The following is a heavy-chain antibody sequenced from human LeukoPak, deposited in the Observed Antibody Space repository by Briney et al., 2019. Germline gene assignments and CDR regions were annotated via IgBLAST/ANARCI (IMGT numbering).Heavy chain of an antibody. V-gene: IGHV1-2*02. CDR1: GYTFTGYY. D-gene: IGHD6-19*01. CDR2: INPNSGGA. CDR3: ARGRMVGAVAGGWFDP. J-gene: IGHJ5*02. Sequence: ASVKVSCKASGYTFTGYYMHWVRQAPGQGLKWMGWINPNSGGANYAQKFQGRVTMTRDTSTSTAYMELSRLRSDDTAVYYCARGRMVGAVAGGWFDPWGQGTLVTVSS.